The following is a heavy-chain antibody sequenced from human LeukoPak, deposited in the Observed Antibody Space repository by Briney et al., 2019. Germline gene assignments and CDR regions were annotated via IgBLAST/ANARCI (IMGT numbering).Heavy chain of an antibody. D-gene: IGHD3-22*01. CDR1: GFTFGTYS. CDR3: ARDYGGYYDSTGVRHDAFDI. V-gene: IGHV3-21*01. Sequence: GGSLRLSCAASGFTFGTYSMNWVRQAPGKGLEWVSSISSGSTDIYYADSVKGRFTISRDNAKNSLYLQMNSLRAEDTAVYYCARDYGGYYDSTGVRHDAFDIWGQGTMVTVSS. CDR2: ISSGSTDI. J-gene: IGHJ3*02.